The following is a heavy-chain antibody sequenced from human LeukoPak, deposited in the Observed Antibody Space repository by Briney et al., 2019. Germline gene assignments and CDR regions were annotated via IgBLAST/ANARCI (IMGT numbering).Heavy chain of an antibody. CDR2: IRYDGSNK. CDR1: GFTFSSYG. D-gene: IGHD3-3*01. V-gene: IGHV3-30*02. Sequence: GGSLRLSCAASGFTFSSYGMHWVRQAPGKGLEWVAFIRYDGSNKYYADSVKGRFTISRDNSKNTLYLQMNSLRAEDTAVYYCAKEGGGFYDFWSGYYFDYWGQGTLVTVSS. CDR3: AKEGGGFYDFWSGYYFDY. J-gene: IGHJ4*02.